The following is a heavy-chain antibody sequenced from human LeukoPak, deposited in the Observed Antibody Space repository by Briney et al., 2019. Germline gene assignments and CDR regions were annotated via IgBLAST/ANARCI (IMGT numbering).Heavy chain of an antibody. Sequence: LSLTCTVSGGSISSYYWSWIRQAPGKGLEWVSYISSSSSTIYYADSVKGRFTISRDNAKNSLFLQMNSLRAEDTAVYYCARDRYDFGAARVDYWGQGTLVTVSS. CDR2: ISSSSSTI. D-gene: IGHD4-17*01. CDR1: GGSISSYY. J-gene: IGHJ4*02. V-gene: IGHV3-11*01. CDR3: ARDRYDFGAARVDY.